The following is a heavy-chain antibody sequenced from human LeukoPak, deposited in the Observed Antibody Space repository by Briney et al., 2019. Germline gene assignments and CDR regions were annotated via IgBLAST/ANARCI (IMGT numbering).Heavy chain of an antibody. D-gene: IGHD1-1*01. CDR1: GFTFSSYG. V-gene: IGHV3-30*02. CDR2: IRYDGSNK. CDR3: TTSTSPGIDY. J-gene: IGHJ4*02. Sequence: GGSLRLSCAASGFTFSSYGIHWVRQAPGKGLEWVAFIRYDGSNKYHADSVKGRFTISRDNSKNSLYLQMNSLETEDTAVYYCTTSTSPGIDYWGQGTLVTVPS.